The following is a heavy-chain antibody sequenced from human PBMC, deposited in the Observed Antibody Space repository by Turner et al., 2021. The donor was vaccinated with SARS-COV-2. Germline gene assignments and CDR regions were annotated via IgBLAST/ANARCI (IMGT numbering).Heavy chain of an antibody. D-gene: IGHD3-3*01. CDR2: ISSTSSYI. CDR1: RSTFSSYS. J-gene: IGHJ6*02. Sequence: EVQLVESGGGLVKPGWCLRLSCAASRSTFSSYSMNWIRQAPGKGLEWVSSISSTSSYIYYADSVKGRFTITRDNAKNSLYLQMNSLRAEDTAVYYGAREDDCWSDYHHYGMDVWGQGTTVTVSS. CDR3: AREDDCWSDYHHYGMDV. V-gene: IGHV3-21*01.